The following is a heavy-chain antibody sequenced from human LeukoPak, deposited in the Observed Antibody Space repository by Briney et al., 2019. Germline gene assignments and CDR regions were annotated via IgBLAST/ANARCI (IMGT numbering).Heavy chain of an antibody. CDR3: ARDKDGSWYRLFDY. V-gene: IGHV1-69*06. CDR2: IIPIFGTA. CDR1: GGTFSSYA. Sequence: SVKVSCKAPGGTFSSYAISWVRQAPGQGLEWMGGIIPIFGTANYAQKFQGRVTVTADKSTSTAYMELSSLRSEDTAVYYCARDKDGSWYRLFDYWGQGTLVTVSS. J-gene: IGHJ4*02. D-gene: IGHD6-13*01.